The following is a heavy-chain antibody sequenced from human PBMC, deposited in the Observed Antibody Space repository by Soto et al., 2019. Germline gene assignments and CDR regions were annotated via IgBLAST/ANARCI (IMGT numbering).Heavy chain of an antibody. Sequence: SVKVSCKASGGTFSSYAISWVRQAPGQGLEWMGGIIPIFGTANYAQKFQGRVTITADESTSTAYMELSSLRSEDTAVYYCAGSYGTGTYSPSLDVWGQGTTVTVSS. D-gene: IGHD3-10*01. V-gene: IGHV1-69*13. J-gene: IGHJ6*02. CDR2: IIPIFGTA. CDR3: AGSYGTGTYSPSLDV. CDR1: GGTFSSYA.